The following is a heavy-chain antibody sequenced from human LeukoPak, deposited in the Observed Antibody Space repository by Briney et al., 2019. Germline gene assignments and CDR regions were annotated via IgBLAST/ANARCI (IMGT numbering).Heavy chain of an antibody. J-gene: IGHJ4*02. CDR1: GGSFSGYY. D-gene: IGHD1-26*01. Sequence: SETLSLTCAVYGGSFSGYYWSWIRQPPEKGLEWIGEINHRGSTNYNPSLKSRVNISVDTSKNQFSLKLSSATAADTAVYYCARLPAIWGATTDFWGQGTLVTVSS. CDR2: INHRGST. V-gene: IGHV4-34*01. CDR3: ARLPAIWGATTDF.